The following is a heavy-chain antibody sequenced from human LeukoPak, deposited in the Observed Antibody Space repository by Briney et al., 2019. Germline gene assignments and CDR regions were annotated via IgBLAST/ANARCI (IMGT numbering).Heavy chain of an antibody. J-gene: IGHJ6*03. CDR2: IYYSGST. Sequence: PSETLSPTCTVSGGSISSHYWSWIRQPPGKGLEGIGYIYYSGSTNYNPSLKSRVTISVDTSKNQFSLKLSSVTAADTAVYYCARETYYYDSSGYNQFMDVWGKGTTVTVSS. V-gene: IGHV4-59*11. CDR3: ARETYYYDSSGYNQFMDV. D-gene: IGHD3-22*01. CDR1: GGSISSHY.